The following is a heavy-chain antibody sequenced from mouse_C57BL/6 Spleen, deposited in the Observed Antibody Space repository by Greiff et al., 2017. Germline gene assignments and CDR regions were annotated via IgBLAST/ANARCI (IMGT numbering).Heavy chain of an antibody. CDR2: INPSNGGT. J-gene: IGHJ2*01. V-gene: IGHV1-53*01. CDR1: GYTFTSYW. CDR3: ARRGSWTGPYFDY. Sequence: VQLQQPGPELVKPGASVKLTCKASGYTFTSYWMHWVKQRPGQGLEWIGIINPSNGGTNYNEKFKSKATLTVDKSSSTAYMQLSSLTSEDSAVYYCARRGSWTGPYFDYWGQGTTLTVSS.